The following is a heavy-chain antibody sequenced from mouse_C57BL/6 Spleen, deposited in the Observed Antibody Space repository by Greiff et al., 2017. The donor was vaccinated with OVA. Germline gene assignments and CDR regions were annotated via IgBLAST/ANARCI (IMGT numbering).Heavy chain of an antibody. V-gene: IGHV7-3*01. CDR1: GFTFTDYY. CDR3: ARSYGSRNGYFDD. Sequence: EVQRVESGGGLVQPGGSLSLSCAASGFTFTDYYMSWVRQPPGKALEWLGFIRNKANGYTTESRASLLGRFTISIDNSQSNLYRQMNAQRAEDSANENGARSYGSRNGYFDDWGTGTTVTVAA. J-gene: IGHJ1*03. CDR2: IRNKANGYTT. D-gene: IGHD1-1*01.